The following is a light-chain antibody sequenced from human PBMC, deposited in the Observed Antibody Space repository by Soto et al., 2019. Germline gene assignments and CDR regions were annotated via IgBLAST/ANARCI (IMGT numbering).Light chain of an antibody. V-gene: IGKV1-5*01. J-gene: IGKJ1*01. CDR2: DVS. CDR3: QQYNSYPWT. Sequence: IQMSQSPSTLSASVGDRVTITCRASQSVSAWLAWYQQKPGRAPSLLIYDVSTLDSGVPARFSGAGSDKEFTLTISSLQPEDFAAYYGQQYNSYPWTFGQGTKGEVK. CDR1: QSVSAW.